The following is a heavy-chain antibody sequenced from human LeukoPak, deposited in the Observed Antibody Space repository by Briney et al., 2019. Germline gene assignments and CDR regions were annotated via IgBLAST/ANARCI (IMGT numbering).Heavy chain of an antibody. V-gene: IGHV3-53*01. CDR2: IYSGGNT. CDR1: GFTVSSNS. CDR3: ARRAGEYSHPYDY. J-gene: IGHJ4*02. Sequence: GGSLRLSCTVSGFTVSSNSWSWVRQAPGKGLEWVSFIYSGGNTHFSDSVKGRFTISRDNSKNTLYLQMNSLRAEDTAIYYCARRAGEYSHPYDYWGQGTLVTVSS. D-gene: IGHD2-15*01.